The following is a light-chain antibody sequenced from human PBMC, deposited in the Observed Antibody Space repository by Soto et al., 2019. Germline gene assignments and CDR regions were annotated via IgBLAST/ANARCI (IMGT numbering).Light chain of an antibody. J-gene: IGKJ1*01. CDR3: QQYCSSPRT. Sequence: EIVLTQSPGALSLSPGERATLSCGASQSVSSSYLAWYQQKPGQAPRLLIYGASTRATSIPDRFSGSGSVTDFTLTISRLEPEDVAVYYCQQYCSSPRTFGQGTKVEIK. CDR1: QSVSSSY. CDR2: GAS. V-gene: IGKV3-20*01.